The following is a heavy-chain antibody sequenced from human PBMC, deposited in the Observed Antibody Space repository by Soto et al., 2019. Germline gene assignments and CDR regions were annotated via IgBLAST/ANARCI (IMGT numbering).Heavy chain of an antibody. V-gene: IGHV1-46*01. CDR3: ARSSGGNFGIIIEGSNWFDP. D-gene: IGHD3-3*01. CDR2: INPHGGST. Sequence: ASVKVSCKAPGDTFTSYYLNGVRQAPGQGLGGMGVINPHGGSTKYAQKFQGRVTMTRDTSRSTVYMELRSLRSDDTAIYYCARSSGGNFGIIIEGSNWFDPWGQGTLVTVSS. CDR1: GDTFTSYY. J-gene: IGHJ5*02.